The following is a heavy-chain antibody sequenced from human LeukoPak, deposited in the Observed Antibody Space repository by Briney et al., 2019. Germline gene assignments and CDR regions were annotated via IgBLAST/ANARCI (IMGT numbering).Heavy chain of an antibody. J-gene: IGHJ6*04. D-gene: IGHD3-10*01. CDR3: TNNMVRDLYGMDV. Sequence: SPGKLCGKPSGYTFTSYGISWVRQAPGQGLEWMGWISAYNGNTNYAQKLQGRVTMTTDTSTSTAYMELRSLRSDDTSVYYCTNNMVRDLYGMDVWGEGATVTVSS. V-gene: IGHV1-18*01. CDR1: GYTFTSYG. CDR2: ISAYNGNT.